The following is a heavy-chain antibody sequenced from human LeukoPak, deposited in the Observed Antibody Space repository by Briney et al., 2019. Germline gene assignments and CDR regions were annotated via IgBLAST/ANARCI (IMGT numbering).Heavy chain of an antibody. D-gene: IGHD3-10*01. CDR2: INAGNGNT. Sequence: ASVKVSCKASGYTFTSYTLHWVRQAPGQRLEWMGRINAGNGNTKYSQKFQGRVTITRDTSASTAYMELSSLRYEDTAVYYCARTYYSASGSYPYWGQGTLVTVSS. J-gene: IGHJ4*02. CDR1: GYTFTSYT. V-gene: IGHV1-3*01. CDR3: ARTYYSASGSYPY.